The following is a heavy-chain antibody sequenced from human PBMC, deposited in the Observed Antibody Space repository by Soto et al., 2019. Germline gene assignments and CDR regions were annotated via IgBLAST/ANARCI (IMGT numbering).Heavy chain of an antibody. CDR2: IYHSGST. CDR1: GGSISSSNW. Sequence: ETLSLTCAVSGGSISSSNWWSWVRQPPGKGLEWIGEIYHSGSTNYNPSLKSRVTISVDKSKNQFSLKLSSVTAADTAVYYCARDRDILTGYDAFDIWGQGTMVTVSS. V-gene: IGHV4-4*02. J-gene: IGHJ3*02. D-gene: IGHD3-9*01. CDR3: ARDRDILTGYDAFDI.